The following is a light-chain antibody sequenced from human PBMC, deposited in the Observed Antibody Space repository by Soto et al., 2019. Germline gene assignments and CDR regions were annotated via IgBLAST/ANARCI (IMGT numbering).Light chain of an antibody. CDR2: ETS. V-gene: IGKV1-39*01. Sequence: DIQMTRSPSSLSASVGDRVTITCRASQSLGRRLTWYQQKAGEAPKLLIYETSNLQNGVPSRFSGSGSETDFTLTINSLQPEDFATYYCQQSFGPPYTFGQGTKLE. CDR3: QQSFGPPYT. CDR1: QSLGRR. J-gene: IGKJ2*01.